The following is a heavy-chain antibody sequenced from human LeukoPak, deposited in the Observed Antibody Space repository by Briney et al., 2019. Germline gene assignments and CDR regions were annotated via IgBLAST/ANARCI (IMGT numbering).Heavy chain of an antibody. V-gene: IGHV3-23*01. J-gene: IGHJ4*02. CDR3: AKDWIQFNRVFDCFDS. CDR2: IGNTET. Sequence: GGSLRLSCATSGFPFETNAMSWVRQAPGKGLEWVASIGNTETFYADSVTGRFTISRDNSKNTVNLQMNRLRVEDTAIYYCAKDWIQFNRVFDCFDSWGQGTLVTVSS. D-gene: IGHD5-18*01. CDR1: GFPFETNA.